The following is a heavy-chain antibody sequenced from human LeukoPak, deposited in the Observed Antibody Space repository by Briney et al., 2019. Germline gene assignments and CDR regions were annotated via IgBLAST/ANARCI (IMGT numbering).Heavy chain of an antibody. CDR3: ARYYDSSGYHDY. V-gene: IGHV4-59*12. Sequence: SETLSLTCTVSGGSISSYYWSWIRQPPGKGLEWIGYIYYSGSTYYNPSLKSRVTISVDTSNNQFSLKLSSVTAAETAVYYCARYYDSSGYHDYWGQGTLVTVSS. CDR1: GGSISSYY. J-gene: IGHJ4*02. D-gene: IGHD3-22*01. CDR2: IYYSGST.